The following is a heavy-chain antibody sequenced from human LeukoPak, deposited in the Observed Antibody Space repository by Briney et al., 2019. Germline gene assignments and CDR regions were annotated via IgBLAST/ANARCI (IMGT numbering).Heavy chain of an antibody. CDR2: IYYSGTT. D-gene: IGHD5-18*01. Sequence: PSETLSLTCTVSGGSLSSSSYYWGWIRQPPGKGLEWIGSIYYSGTTYYNPSLKSRVAISVDTSKNQFSLNLSSVTAADTAVYFCARARGYSYAFDYWGQGTLVTVSS. J-gene: IGHJ4*02. CDR3: ARARGYSYAFDY. CDR1: GGSLSSSSYY. V-gene: IGHV4-39*07.